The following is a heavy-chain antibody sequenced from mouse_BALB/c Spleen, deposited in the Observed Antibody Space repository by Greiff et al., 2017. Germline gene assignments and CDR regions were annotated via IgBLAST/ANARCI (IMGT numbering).Heavy chain of an antibody. CDR3: SRGVYGKGNAMDY. V-gene: IGHV1-55*01. Sequence: VQLQQSGPELVKPGASVKISCKASGYTFTSYWINWVKQRPGQGLEWIGDIYPGRGITNYNEKFKSKATLTLDTSSSTAYMQLSSLTSEDSAVYYCSRGVYGKGNAMDYWGQGTSVTVSS. CDR2: IYPGRGIT. J-gene: IGHJ4*01. CDR1: GYTFTSYW. D-gene: IGHD2-1*01.